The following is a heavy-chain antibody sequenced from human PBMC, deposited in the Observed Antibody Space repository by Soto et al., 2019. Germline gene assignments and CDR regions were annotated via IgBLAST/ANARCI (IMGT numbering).Heavy chain of an antibody. Sequence: ASVKVSCKASGYTFTSYGVSWVRQAPGQGLEWMGWISAYNGNTNYAQKLQGRVTMTTDTSTSTAYMELRSLRSDDTAVYYCAKDLGVVVTAIYYFDYWGQGTLVTVSS. CDR1: GYTFTSYG. CDR3: AKDLGVVVTAIYYFDY. CDR2: ISAYNGNT. V-gene: IGHV1-18*01. J-gene: IGHJ4*02. D-gene: IGHD2-21*02.